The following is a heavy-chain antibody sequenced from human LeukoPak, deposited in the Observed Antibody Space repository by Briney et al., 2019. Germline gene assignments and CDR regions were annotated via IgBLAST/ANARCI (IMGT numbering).Heavy chain of an antibody. Sequence: SETLSLTCNVSGVAIGTYYWSWIRQPPGKGLEWIGYLYYSGNSNYNPSLKSRVTISADTSKNQFSLKLTSVTAADTALYYCARLGRPGAFDIWGQGTMVTVSS. CDR2: LYYSGNS. V-gene: IGHV4-59*08. CDR3: ARLGRPGAFDI. CDR1: GVAIGTYY. J-gene: IGHJ3*02. D-gene: IGHD2-15*01.